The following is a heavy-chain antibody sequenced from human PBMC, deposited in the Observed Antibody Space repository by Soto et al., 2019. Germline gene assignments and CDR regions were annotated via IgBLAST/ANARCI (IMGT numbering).Heavy chain of an antibody. D-gene: IGHD2-21*02. Sequence: QVQLVESGGGVVQPGRSLRLSCAASGFTFSSYGMHWVRQAPGKGLEWVAVISYDGSNKYYADSVKGRFTISRDNSKNTLYLQMNSLRAEDTAVYYCAKPRGTYCGGDCHFDYWGQGTLVTVSS. CDR2: ISYDGSNK. CDR3: AKPRGTYCGGDCHFDY. V-gene: IGHV3-30*18. CDR1: GFTFSSYG. J-gene: IGHJ4*02.